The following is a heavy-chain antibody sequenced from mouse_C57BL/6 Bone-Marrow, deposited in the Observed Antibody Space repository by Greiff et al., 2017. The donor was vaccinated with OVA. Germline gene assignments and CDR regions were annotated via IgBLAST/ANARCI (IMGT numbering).Heavy chain of an antibody. V-gene: IGHV1-5*01. CDR3: AVGPSWFAY. J-gene: IGHJ3*01. CDR1: GYTFTSYW. Sequence: EVQLQQSGTVLARPGASVKMSCKTSGYTFTSYWMHWVKQRPGQGLEWIGAIYPGNSDTSYKQKFKGKAILTAVTSASTAYMELSSLTSEDSAVYYCAVGPSWFAYWGQGTLVTVSA. CDR2: IYPGNSDT.